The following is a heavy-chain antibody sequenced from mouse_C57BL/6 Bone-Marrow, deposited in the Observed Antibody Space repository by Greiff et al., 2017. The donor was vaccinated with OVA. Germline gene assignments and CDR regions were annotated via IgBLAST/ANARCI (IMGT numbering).Heavy chain of an antibody. J-gene: IGHJ3*01. CDR1: GYTFTSYT. CDR2: INPSSGYT. D-gene: IGHD2-5*01. V-gene: IGHV1-4*01. Sequence: VQLQQSGAELARPGASVKMSCKASGYTFTSYTMHWVKQRPGQGLEWIGYINPSSGYTKYNQKFKDKATLTADKSSSTAYMQLRSLTSEDSAVYYCAREGSNYVGFAYWGQGTLVTVSA. CDR3: AREGSNYVGFAY.